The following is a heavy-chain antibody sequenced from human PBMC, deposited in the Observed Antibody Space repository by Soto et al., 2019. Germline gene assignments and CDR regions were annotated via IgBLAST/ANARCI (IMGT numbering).Heavy chain of an antibody. V-gene: IGHV4-39*01. J-gene: IGHJ1*01. CDR3: VRHSPSGYSSSWYGTRGYFQH. CDR2: IYYSGST. D-gene: IGHD6-13*01. CDR1: GGSISSSSYY. Sequence: SEPLSLTCTVSGGSISSSSYYWGWIRQPPGKGLEWIGSIYYSGSTYYNPSLKSRVTISVDTSKNQFSLKLSSVTAADTAVYYCVRHSPSGYSSSWYGTRGYFQHWGQGTLVTVSS.